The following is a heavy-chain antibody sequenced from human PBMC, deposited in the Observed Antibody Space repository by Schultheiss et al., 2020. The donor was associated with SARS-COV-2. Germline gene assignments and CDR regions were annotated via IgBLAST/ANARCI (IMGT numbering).Heavy chain of an antibody. CDR2: ISSSSSTI. J-gene: IGHJ6*02. D-gene: IGHD2-2*01. V-gene: IGHV3-48*04. CDR1: GFTFSNAW. Sequence: GGSLRLSCAASGFTFSNAWMSWVRQAPGKGLEWVSYISSSSSTIYYADSVKGRFTISRDNAKNTLYLQMNSLRAEDTAVYYCARCPERASSSTSCYYGMDVWGQGTTVTVSS. CDR3: ARCPERASSSTSCYYGMDV.